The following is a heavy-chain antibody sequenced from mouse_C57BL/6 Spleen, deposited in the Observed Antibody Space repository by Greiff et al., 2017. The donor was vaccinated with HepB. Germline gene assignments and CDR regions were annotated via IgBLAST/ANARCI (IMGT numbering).Heavy chain of an antibody. CDR1: GYTFTSYW. Sequence: VQLQQPGAELVKPGASVKLSCKASGYTFTSYWMQWVKQRPGQGLEWIGEIVPSDSYTNYNQKFKGKATLTVDTSSSTAYMQLSSLTSEDSAVYYCARKKDYYGSSSWFAYWGQGTLVTVSA. CDR3: ARKKDYYGSSSWFAY. D-gene: IGHD1-1*01. V-gene: IGHV1-50*01. J-gene: IGHJ3*01. CDR2: IVPSDSYT.